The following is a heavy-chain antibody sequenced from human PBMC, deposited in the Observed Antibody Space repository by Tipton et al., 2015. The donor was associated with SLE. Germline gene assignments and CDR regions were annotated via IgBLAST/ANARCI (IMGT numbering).Heavy chain of an antibody. CDR3: EKERILKRGYSYGAIDY. V-gene: IGHV3-9*01. D-gene: IGHD5-18*01. CDR2: ISWNSGTM. Sequence: SLRLSCAASGSRFDEYGMHWVRQAPGKCLEWVSGISWNSGTMGYSDSAEGRFTISRDNAKKSLYLQMDFVRTEDTALYYCEKERILKRGYSYGAIDYGGQGIRVIVSA. CDR1: GSRFDEYG. J-gene: IGHJ4*02.